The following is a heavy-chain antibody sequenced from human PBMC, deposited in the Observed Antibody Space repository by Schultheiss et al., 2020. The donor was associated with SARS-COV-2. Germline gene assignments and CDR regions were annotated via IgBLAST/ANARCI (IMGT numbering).Heavy chain of an antibody. D-gene: IGHD6-13*01. CDR3: ARDMVAAAGTGGDY. Sequence: ESLKISCAVSGGSIRSSGYYWGWIRQPPGKGLEWIGSIYYSGSTYYNPSLKSRVTISVDTSKNQFSLKLSSVTAADTAVYYCARDMVAAAGTGGDYWGQGTLVTVSS. V-gene: IGHV4-39*02. CDR1: GGSIRSSGYY. CDR2: IYYSGST. J-gene: IGHJ4*02.